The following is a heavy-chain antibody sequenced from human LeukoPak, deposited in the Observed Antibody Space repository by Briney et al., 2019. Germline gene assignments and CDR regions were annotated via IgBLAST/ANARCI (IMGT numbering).Heavy chain of an antibody. J-gene: IGHJ4*02. D-gene: IGHD3-10*01. CDR2: INQDGSEK. Sequence: GGSLRLSCAASGFTFSSYWMSWVRQVPGKGLEWVANINQDGSEKHYVDSVKGRFTISRDNANNSLFLQMDNLRAEDTAFYYCSREDYFGSGSPAYWGQGTPVTVSS. CDR3: SREDYFGSGSPAY. CDR1: GFTFSSYW. V-gene: IGHV3-7*01.